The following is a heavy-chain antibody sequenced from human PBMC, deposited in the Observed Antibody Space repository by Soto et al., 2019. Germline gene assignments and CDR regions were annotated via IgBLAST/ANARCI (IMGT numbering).Heavy chain of an antibody. Sequence: SETLSLTCTVSGGSISSYYWSWIRQPPGKGLEWIGYIYYSGSTNYNPSLKSRVTISVDTSKNQFSLKLSSVTAADTAVYYCARGRNNWKTYYYGMDVWGQGTMVTVSS. D-gene: IGHD1-20*01. CDR2: IYYSGST. CDR1: GGSISSYY. CDR3: ARGRNNWKTYYYGMDV. J-gene: IGHJ6*02. V-gene: IGHV4-59*01.